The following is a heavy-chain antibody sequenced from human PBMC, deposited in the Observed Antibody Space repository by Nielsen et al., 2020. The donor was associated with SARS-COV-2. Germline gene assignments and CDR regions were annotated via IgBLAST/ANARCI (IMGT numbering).Heavy chain of an antibody. D-gene: IGHD1-26*01. Sequence: GGSLRLSCSASGFTFSSYAMHWVRQAPSKGLEWVAVISYDGRNQYYTDSVKGRFTISRDNSKNLLYLQMNSLSPDDRALYYFARDREGTYSGQDFWGQGTLVAVSS. CDR1: GFTFSSYA. CDR3: ARDREGTYSGQDF. CDR2: ISYDGRNQ. J-gene: IGHJ4*02. V-gene: IGHV3-30*04.